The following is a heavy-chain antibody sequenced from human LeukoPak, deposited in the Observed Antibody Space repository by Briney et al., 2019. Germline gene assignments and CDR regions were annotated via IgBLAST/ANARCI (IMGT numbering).Heavy chain of an antibody. CDR1: GGSFSGYY. CDR3: ARLERLVPYYYYYYMDV. J-gene: IGHJ6*03. Sequence: PSETLSLTCAVYGGSFSGYYWSWIRQPPGKGLEWIGEINHSGSTNYNPSLKSQVTISVDTSKNQFSLKLSSVTAADTAVYYCARLERLVPYYYYYYMDVWGKGTTVTISS. V-gene: IGHV4-34*01. CDR2: INHSGST. D-gene: IGHD1-1*01.